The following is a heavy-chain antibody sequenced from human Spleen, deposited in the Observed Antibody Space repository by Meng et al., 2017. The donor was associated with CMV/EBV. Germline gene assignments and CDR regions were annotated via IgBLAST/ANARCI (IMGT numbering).Heavy chain of an antibody. J-gene: IGHJ4*02. CDR1: GFTFRAYA. V-gene: IGHV3-23*01. CDR2: ISADDDTP. D-gene: IGHD6-13*01. CDR3: AKDAGTWYALYYFDS. Sequence: GESLKISCAASGFTFRAYAMSWVRQPPGKGLEWVSSISADDDTPYYADSVKGRFTISRDNSKNTLYLQMHSLRAEDAAVYYCAKDAGTWYALYYFDSWGQGTPVTVSS.